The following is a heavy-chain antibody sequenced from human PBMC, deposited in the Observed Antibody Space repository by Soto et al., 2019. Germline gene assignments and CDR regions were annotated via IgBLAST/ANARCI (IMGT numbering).Heavy chain of an antibody. CDR1: GGSISSSSYY. V-gene: IGHV4-39*01. CDR2: IYYGGST. CDR3: ARSAALYSYYYMDV. J-gene: IGHJ6*03. Sequence: SETLSLTCTVSGGSISSSSYYWGWIRQPPGKGLEWIGSIYYGGSTYYNPSLKSRVTISVDTSKNQFSLKLSSVTAADTALYYCARSAALYSYYYMDVWGKGTTVTVSS. D-gene: IGHD2-2*01.